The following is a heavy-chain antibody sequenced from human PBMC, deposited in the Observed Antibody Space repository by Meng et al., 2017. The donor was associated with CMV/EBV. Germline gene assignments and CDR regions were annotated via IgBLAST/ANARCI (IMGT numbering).Heavy chain of an antibody. V-gene: IGHV4-4*07. D-gene: IGHD2-15*01. CDR2: IYTSGST. CDR1: GGSISSYY. J-gene: IGHJ4*02. CDR3: ARAAVDLSKDYFDY. Sequence: QVQLKDPGPGLGKLSETLSLTCTVSGGSISSYYWSWIRQPAGKGLEWIGRIYTSGSTNYNPSLKSRVTMSVDTSKNQFSLKLSSVTAADTAVYYCARAAVDLSKDYFDYWGQGTLVTVSS.